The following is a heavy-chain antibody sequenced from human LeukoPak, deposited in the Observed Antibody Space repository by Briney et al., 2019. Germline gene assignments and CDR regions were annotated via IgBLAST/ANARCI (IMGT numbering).Heavy chain of an antibody. CDR3: ARAPYYYDSSGYYFPY. V-gene: IGHV3-48*03. CDR2: ISSSGSTI. D-gene: IGHD3-22*01. Sequence: SGGSLRLSCAASGFTFSSYEMNWVRQAPGKGLEWVSYISSSGSTIYYADSVKGRFTISRDNAKNSQYLQMNSLRAEDTAVYYCARAPYYYDSSGYYFPYWGQGTLVTVSS. J-gene: IGHJ4*02. CDR1: GFTFSSYE.